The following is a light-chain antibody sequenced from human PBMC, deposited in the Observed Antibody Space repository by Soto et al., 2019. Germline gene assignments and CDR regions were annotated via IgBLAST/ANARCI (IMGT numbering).Light chain of an antibody. CDR1: RSVLYISNTKNS. CDR3: QQYNNCPVT. Sequence: NVASSSPDSLAVYLGARATLTPRYSRSVLYISNTKNSFAWYQQKPGQPPKLLIYWASTRESGVPDRFSGSGSGTEFTLTISSLQAEDVAVYYCQQYNNCPVTFGQGTKVDI. V-gene: IGKV4-1*01. J-gene: IGKJ1*01. CDR2: WAS.